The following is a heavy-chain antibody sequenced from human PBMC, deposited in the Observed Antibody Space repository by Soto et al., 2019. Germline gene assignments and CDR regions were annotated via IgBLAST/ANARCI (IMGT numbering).Heavy chain of an antibody. Sequence: GGSLRLSCAASGFTFSSYSMNWVRQAPGKGLEWVSYISSSSSTIYYADSVKGRFTISRDNAKNSLYLQMNSLRDEDTAVYYCASLALMVRGANDAFDIWGQGTMVTVSS. CDR1: GFTFSSYS. J-gene: IGHJ3*02. CDR2: ISSSSSTI. CDR3: ASLALMVRGANDAFDI. D-gene: IGHD3-10*01. V-gene: IGHV3-48*02.